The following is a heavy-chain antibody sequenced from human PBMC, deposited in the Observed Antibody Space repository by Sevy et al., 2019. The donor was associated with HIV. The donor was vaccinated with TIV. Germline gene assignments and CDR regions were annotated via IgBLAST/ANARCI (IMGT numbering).Heavy chain of an antibody. J-gene: IGHJ5*02. CDR2: ISGSGGYT. CDR3: AKEGTTMVRGVIIKPDNWFDP. D-gene: IGHD3-10*01. Sequence: GGSLRLSCAASGFTFSSYAMTWVRQAPGKGLEWVSAISGSGGYTYYADSVKGRFTISRDNSKKTLDLQMHSLRAEDTAVYYCAKEGTTMVRGVIIKPDNWFDPWGQGTLVTVSS. CDR1: GFTFSSYA. V-gene: IGHV3-23*01.